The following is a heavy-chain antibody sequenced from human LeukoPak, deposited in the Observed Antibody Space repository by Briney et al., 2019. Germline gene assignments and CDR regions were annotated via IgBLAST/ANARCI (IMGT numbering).Heavy chain of an antibody. V-gene: IGHV3-23*01. CDR3: AKEGIAATCTY. CDR1: GFTFSSFA. CDR2: ISGSGGST. D-gene: IGHD6-13*01. J-gene: IGHJ4*02. Sequence: GGSLRLSCAASGFTFSSFAMNWVRQAPGKGLEWVSTISGSGGSTYYADSVKGRFTISRDNSKNTLYLQMNSLRAEDTAVYFCAKEGIAATCTYWGQGTMVSVSS.